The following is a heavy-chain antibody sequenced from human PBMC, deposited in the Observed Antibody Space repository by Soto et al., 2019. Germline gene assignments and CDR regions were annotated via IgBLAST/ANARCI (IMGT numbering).Heavy chain of an antibody. J-gene: IGHJ4*02. CDR1: GFTFSNYG. V-gene: IGHV3-30*18. Sequence: QVQLVESGGGVVQPGRSLRLSCAASGFTFSNYGMHWVRQAPGKGLEWVAIISYNGINKYYADSVKGRFTISRDNSRNTLSLKMNSLRAEDTAVYYCAKFSSSGTYQEEDYWGQGTLVTVSS. CDR3: AKFSSSGTYQEEDY. D-gene: IGHD3-10*01. CDR2: ISYNGINK.